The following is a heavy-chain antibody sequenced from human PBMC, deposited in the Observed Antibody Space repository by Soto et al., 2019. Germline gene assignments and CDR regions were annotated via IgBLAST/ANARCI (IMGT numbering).Heavy chain of an antibody. D-gene: IGHD3-10*01. CDR2: ISYDGSNK. CDR3: AKMPFGDDAFDI. J-gene: IGHJ3*02. CDR1: GFTFSSYG. Sequence: PGGSLRLSCAASGFTFSSYGMHWVRQAPGKGLEWVAVISYDGSNKYYADSVKGRFAISRDNSKNTLYLQMNSLRAEDTAVYYCAKMPFGDDAFDIWGQGTMVTVSS. V-gene: IGHV3-30*18.